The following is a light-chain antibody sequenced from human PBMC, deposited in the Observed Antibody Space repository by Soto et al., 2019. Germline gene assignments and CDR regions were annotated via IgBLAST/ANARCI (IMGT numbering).Light chain of an antibody. CDR2: GAS. CDR3: QQYCGSPFT. V-gene: IGKV3-20*01. CDR1: QSVTTNY. Sequence: EIVLTQSPGTLSLSPGDTATLSCRASQSVTTNYLAWYQQKPGQAPRFLIYGASSRATGIPDRFSGSGSGTDFTLTISRLEPEDFAVYYCQQYCGSPFTFGPGTKVDIK. J-gene: IGKJ3*01.